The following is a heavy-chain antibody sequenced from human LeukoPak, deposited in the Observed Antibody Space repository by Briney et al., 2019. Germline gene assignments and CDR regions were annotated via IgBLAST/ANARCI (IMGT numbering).Heavy chain of an antibody. CDR2: TYYRSKWYN. J-gene: IGHJ2*01. CDR3: ARAGSYGYYWYFDL. CDR1: GDSVSSNTAA. D-gene: IGHD3-16*01. V-gene: IGHV6-1*01. Sequence: SQTLSLTCAISGDSVSSNTAAWNWIRQSPSRGLEWLGRTYYRSKWYNNYAVSVKSRISINPDASKNQFSLQLKSVTPEDTAVYYCARAGSYGYYWYFDLWGRGTLVTVSS.